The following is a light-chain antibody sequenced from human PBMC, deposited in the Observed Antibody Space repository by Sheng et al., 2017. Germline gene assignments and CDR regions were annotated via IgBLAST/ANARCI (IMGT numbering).Light chain of an antibody. CDR3: YSVAGNNLGV. V-gene: IGLV3-27*01. CDR2: KDT. J-gene: IGLJ3*02. Sequence: SYELTQPSSVSVSPGQTARITCSGDVLAKXYLRWFQQKPGQAPILVIYKDTERPSGIPERFSGSSSGTTVTLTISGAQVDDEADYYCYSVAGNNLGVFGGGTKADRP. CDR1: VLAKXY.